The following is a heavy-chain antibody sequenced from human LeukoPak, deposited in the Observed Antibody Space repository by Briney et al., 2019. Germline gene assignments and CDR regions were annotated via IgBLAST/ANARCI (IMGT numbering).Heavy chain of an antibody. CDR3: AASGYDLVGEAFDI. J-gene: IGHJ3*02. CDR1: GGSISSYY. Sequence: SETLPLTCTVSGGSISSYYWSWIRQPAGKGLEWIGRIYTSGSTNYNPSLKSRVTMSVDTSKNQFSLKLSSVTAADTAVYYCAASGYDLVGEAFDIWGQGTMVTVSS. V-gene: IGHV4-4*07. D-gene: IGHD5-12*01. CDR2: IYTSGST.